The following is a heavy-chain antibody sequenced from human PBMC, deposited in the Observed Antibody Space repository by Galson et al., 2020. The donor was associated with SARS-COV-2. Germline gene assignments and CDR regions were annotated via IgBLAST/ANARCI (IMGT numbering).Heavy chain of an antibody. CDR1: GFIFNNFA. V-gene: IGHV3-23*01. J-gene: IGHJ1*01. D-gene: IGHD6-13*01. Sequence: GGSLRLSCAASGFIFNNFAMSWVRQAPGKGLEWVSSIGGSGANTYYADSVKGRFAISRDSSKNTLYLQMNSLRAEDTAVYFCAKDSYITSWYQFFQHWGQGTLVSVSS. CDR3: AKDSYITSWYQFFQH. CDR2: IGGSGANT.